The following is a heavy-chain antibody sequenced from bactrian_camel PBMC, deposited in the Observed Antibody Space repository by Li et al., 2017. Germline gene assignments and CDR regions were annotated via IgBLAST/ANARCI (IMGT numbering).Heavy chain of an antibody. CDR2: ISGGGSI. CDR1: GYAYRGNP. Sequence: HVQLVESGGGWVQPGASLRLSCEASGYAYRGNPMGWFRQAPGKEREGVATISGGGSITYADSVKGRFTISRDGGKNTVYLQMNRLNVGDTASYYCVAGKPYRRVELSKSEVTAWGQGTQVTVS. V-gene: IGHV3S53*01. D-gene: IGHD1*01. CDR3: VAGKPYRRVELSKSEVTA. J-gene: IGHJ6*01.